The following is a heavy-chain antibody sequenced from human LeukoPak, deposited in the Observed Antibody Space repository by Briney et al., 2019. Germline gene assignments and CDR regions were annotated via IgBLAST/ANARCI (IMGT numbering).Heavy chain of an antibody. D-gene: IGHD5-24*01. J-gene: IGHJ4*02. V-gene: IGHV4-59*01. CDR3: AASREMATILVY. CDR2: IYYSGST. CDR1: GGSISSYY. Sequence: SETLSLTCTVSGGSISSYYWSWIRQPPGKGLEWIGYIYYSGSTNYNPSLKSRVTISVDTSKNQFSLKLSSVTAADTAVYYCAASREMATILVYWGQGTLVTVSS.